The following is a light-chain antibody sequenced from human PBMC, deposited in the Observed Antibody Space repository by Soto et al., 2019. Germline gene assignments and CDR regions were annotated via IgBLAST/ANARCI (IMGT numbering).Light chain of an antibody. CDR3: QKYNSAPPFT. CDR2: EAS. J-gene: IGKJ2*01. Sequence: DIQMTQSPSSLSASVGDRVTITCRASRDISNYLAWYQQKPGKVAKLLIYEASNLQSGVPSRFSGSGSGTDFTLTISSLQPEDVATYYCQKYNSAPPFTLGQGT. V-gene: IGKV1-27*01. CDR1: RDISNY.